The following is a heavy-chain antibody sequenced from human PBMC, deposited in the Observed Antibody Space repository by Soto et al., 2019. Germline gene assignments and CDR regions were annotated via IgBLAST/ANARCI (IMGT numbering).Heavy chain of an antibody. CDR2: IIPIFGTA. J-gene: IGHJ6*02. V-gene: IGHV1-69*13. CDR3: ARVTFDYYYYYGMDV. CDR1: GGIFSSYA. Sequence: GASVKVSCKASGGIFSSYAISWVRQAPGQGLEWMGGIIPIFGTANYAQKFQGRVTITADESTSTAYMELSSLRAEDTAVYYCARVTFDYYYYYGMDVWGQGTTVTVSS. D-gene: IGHD3-10*01.